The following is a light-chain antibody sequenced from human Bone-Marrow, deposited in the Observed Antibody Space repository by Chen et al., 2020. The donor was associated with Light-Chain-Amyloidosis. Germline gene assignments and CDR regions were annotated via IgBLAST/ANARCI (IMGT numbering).Light chain of an antibody. V-gene: IGKV4-1*01. J-gene: IGKJ3*01. CDR2: WAS. Sequence: DLVMTQSPDSLAVSLGERATINCKSSQSVLYSSNNKNYLAWYQQKPGQPPKLLISWASTRESGVPDRFTGSGSGTDFTLTSSSLQAEDVAVYYCQQYYSAPFTFGPGTKVNIK. CDR3: QQYYSAPFT. CDR1: QSVLYSSNNKNY.